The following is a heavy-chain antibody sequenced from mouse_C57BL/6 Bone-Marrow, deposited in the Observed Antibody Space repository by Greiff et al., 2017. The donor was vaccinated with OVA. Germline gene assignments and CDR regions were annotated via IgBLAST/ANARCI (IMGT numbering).Heavy chain of an antibody. J-gene: IGHJ3*01. V-gene: IGHV3-1*01. CDR1: GYSITSGYD. Sequence: EVQRVESGPGMVKPSQSLSLTCTVTGYSITSGYDWHWIRHFPGNKLEWMGYISYSGSTNYNPSLKSRISITHDTSKNHFFLKLNSVTTEDTASYYCSRASYDYDEAFAYWGQGTLVTVSA. CDR2: ISYSGST. D-gene: IGHD2-4*01. CDR3: SRASYDYDEAFAY.